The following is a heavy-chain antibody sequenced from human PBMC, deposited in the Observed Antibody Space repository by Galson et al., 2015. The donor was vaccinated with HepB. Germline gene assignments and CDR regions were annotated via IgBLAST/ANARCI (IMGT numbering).Heavy chain of an antibody. Sequence: SLRLSCAASGFSFSNYGMHWVRQSPDKGLEWLSFISYDGKTKYFADSVKGRLTISRENANSTLYLQMNSLTAEDTAIYYCARGGEKYRVGAPRRRLFDYWGQGALVTVSS. D-gene: IGHD3-16*01. CDR1: GFSFSNYG. J-gene: IGHJ4*02. V-gene: IGHV3-30*03. CDR2: ISYDGKTK. CDR3: ARGGEKYRVGAPRRRLFDY.